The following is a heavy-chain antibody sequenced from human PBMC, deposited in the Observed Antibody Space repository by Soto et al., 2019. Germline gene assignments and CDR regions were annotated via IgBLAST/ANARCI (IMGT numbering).Heavy chain of an antibody. CDR1: GGTFSNDI. D-gene: IGHD5-12*01. CDR2: IIPLLDIA. Sequence: QVQLVQSGAEVKKPGSSVKVSCKTSGGTFSNDIITWVRQAPGQGLEWMGRIIPLLDIANYAQKFQCRVTITADKSTSTASMELNSLRSEDKAVYYCARDSPIGSTFSGYEAIDYWGQGTLVTVSS. CDR3: ARDSPIGSTFSGYEAIDY. J-gene: IGHJ4*02. V-gene: IGHV1-69*08.